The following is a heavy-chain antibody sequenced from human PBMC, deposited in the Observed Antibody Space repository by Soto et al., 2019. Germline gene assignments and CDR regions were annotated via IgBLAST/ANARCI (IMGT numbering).Heavy chain of an antibody. Sequence: SVKVSCKASGGTFSSYAISWVRQAPGQGLEWMGGIIPIFGTANYAQKFQGRVTITADESTSTAYMELSSLRSEDTAVYYCARGPEGGYDFWSGYYGSHFDYWGQGTLVTVPQ. CDR1: GGTFSSYA. V-gene: IGHV1-69*13. J-gene: IGHJ4*02. CDR3: ARGPEGGYDFWSGYYGSHFDY. CDR2: IIPIFGTA. D-gene: IGHD3-3*01.